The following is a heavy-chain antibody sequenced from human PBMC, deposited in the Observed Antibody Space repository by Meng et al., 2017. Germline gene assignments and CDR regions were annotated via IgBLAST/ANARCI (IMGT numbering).Heavy chain of an antibody. V-gene: IGHV1-8*03. D-gene: IGHD2-2*01. Sequence: SVTVSCKASRYTFTSYDIHWVRQATGQGLEWMGWMNPNSGNTGYEQKFQGRVTLSRNTSISTAYMERSSLRSEDTAVYYCARTGYCSRTSCYGPRDYYYYYGMDVWGQGTTVTVSS. J-gene: IGHJ6*02. CDR2: MNPNSGNT. CDR1: RYTFTSYD. CDR3: ARTGYCSRTSCYGPRDYYYYYGMDV.